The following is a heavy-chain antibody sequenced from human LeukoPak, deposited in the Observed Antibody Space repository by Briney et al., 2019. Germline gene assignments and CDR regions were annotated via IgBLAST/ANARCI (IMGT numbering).Heavy chain of an antibody. CDR2: IYYSGST. CDR3: ARGRLVVTAKEAYNWFDP. CDR1: GGSISSYY. Sequence: SETLSLTCTVSGGSISSYYWSWIRQPPGKGLEWIGYIYYSGSTNYNPSLKSRVTISVDTSKNQFSLKLSSVTAADTAVYYCARGRLVVTAKEAYNWFDPWGQGTLVTVSS. V-gene: IGHV4-59*01. J-gene: IGHJ5*02. D-gene: IGHD2-21*02.